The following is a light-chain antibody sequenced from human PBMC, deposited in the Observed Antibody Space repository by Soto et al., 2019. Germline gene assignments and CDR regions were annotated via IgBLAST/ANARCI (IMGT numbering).Light chain of an antibody. V-gene: IGKV3-15*01. J-gene: IGKJ5*01. Sequence: EVVLTPSPATLSLSPCERATLSFRASQSVSSSYLAWYQQKPGQAPRVVVYGASTRATGIPARFSGSGSGTEFTLTISGLQSEDFAVYYCQTYDSWPLFGQGTRLEIK. CDR2: GAS. CDR1: QSVSSSY. CDR3: QTYDSWPL.